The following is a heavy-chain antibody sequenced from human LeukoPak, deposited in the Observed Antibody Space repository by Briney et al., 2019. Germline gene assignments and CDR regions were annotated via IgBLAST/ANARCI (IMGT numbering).Heavy chain of an antibody. CDR3: ARVMDTAMAIFDP. Sequence: ASVKVSCKASGYTFTNYDINWVRQATGQGLEWMGWMNPNSGNTGYAQKFQGRVTMTRNTSISTAYMELSSLRSEDTAVYYCARVMDTAMAIFDPWGQGTLVTVSS. CDR2: MNPNSGNT. J-gene: IGHJ5*02. V-gene: IGHV1-8*01. D-gene: IGHD5-18*01. CDR1: GYTFTNYD.